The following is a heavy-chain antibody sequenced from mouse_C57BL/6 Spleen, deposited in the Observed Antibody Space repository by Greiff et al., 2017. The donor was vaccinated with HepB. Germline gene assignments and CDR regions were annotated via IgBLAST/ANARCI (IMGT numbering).Heavy chain of an antibody. CDR1: GFTFSSYT. CDR2: ISGGGGNT. Sequence: EVKVEESGGGLVKPGGSLKLSCAASGFTFSSYTMSWVRQTPEKRLEWVATISGGGGNTYYPDSVKGRFTISRDNAKNTLYLQMSSLRSEDTALYYCARHNYGSYAMDYWGQGTSVTVSS. D-gene: IGHD1-1*01. V-gene: IGHV5-9*01. CDR3: ARHNYGSYAMDY. J-gene: IGHJ4*01.